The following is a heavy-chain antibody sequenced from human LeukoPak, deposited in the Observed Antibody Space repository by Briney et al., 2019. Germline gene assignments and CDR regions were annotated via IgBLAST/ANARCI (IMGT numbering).Heavy chain of an antibody. CDR1: GFTFSSFA. V-gene: IGHV3-23*01. Sequence: GVSLRLSCAASGFTFSSFAMTWVRQAPGKELEWVSSITGGHYPTYNTDSVKGRFTISRDNSKNTLYLQMNSLRANDTAVYYCTKDPNGDYVGAFDPWGQGTLVTVSS. D-gene: IGHD4-17*01. J-gene: IGHJ5*02. CDR3: TKDPNGDYVGAFDP. CDR2: ITGGHYPT.